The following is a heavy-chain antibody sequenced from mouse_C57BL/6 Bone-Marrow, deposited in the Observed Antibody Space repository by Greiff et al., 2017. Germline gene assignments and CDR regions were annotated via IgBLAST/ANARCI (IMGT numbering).Heavy chain of an antibody. J-gene: IGHJ3*01. CDR2: IDPSDSYT. V-gene: IGHV1-69*01. Sequence: QVQLQQPGAELVMPGASVKLSCKASGYTFTSYWMHWVKQRPGQGLEWIGEIDPSDSYTNYNQKFKGKSTLTVDKSSSTAYKQLSSLTSEDSAVYYCARGGWLRFAYWGQGTLVTVSA. CDR3: ARGGWLRFAY. D-gene: IGHD2-3*01. CDR1: GYTFTSYW.